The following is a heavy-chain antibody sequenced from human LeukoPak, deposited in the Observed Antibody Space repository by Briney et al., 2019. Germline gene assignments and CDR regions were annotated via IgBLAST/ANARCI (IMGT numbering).Heavy chain of an antibody. Sequence: ASVKVSCKTSGYTFTSYGINWVRQAPGQGLDWMGLINGYNGNTNYAQKLQGRVSITTHTYPTTAYMELGRLRSDDTAVYYCARGRLYDAFDIWGPGTMVTVSS. CDR2: INGYNGNT. CDR1: GYTFTSYG. D-gene: IGHD2-8*01. CDR3: ARGRLYDAFDI. J-gene: IGHJ3*02. V-gene: IGHV1-18*01.